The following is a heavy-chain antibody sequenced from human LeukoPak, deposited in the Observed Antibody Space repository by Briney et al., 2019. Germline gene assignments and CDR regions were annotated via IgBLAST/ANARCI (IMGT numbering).Heavy chain of an antibody. Sequence: GGSLRLSCAASGFTFSSYSMNWVRQAPGKGLEWVSSISSSSSYIYYADSVKGRFTISRDNAKNSLYLQMNSLRAEDTAVYYCAREVKWELKTFDYWGQGTLVTVSS. CDR3: AREVKWELKTFDY. CDR2: ISSSSSYI. J-gene: IGHJ4*02. CDR1: GFTFSSYS. D-gene: IGHD1-26*01. V-gene: IGHV3-21*01.